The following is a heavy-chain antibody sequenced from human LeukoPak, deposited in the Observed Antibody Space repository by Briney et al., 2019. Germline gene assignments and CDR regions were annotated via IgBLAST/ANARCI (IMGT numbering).Heavy chain of an antibody. CDR3: AKDRGAYGDPGGYFDY. CDR2: TSYDGSDK. Sequence: GGSLRLSCAASGFTLSSYAMHWVRQAPGKGLEWVALTSYDGSDKDYADSVKGRFTISRDNSKNTLYLQVNSLRAEDTAMYYCAKDRGAYGDPGGYFDYWGQGTLVTVSS. J-gene: IGHJ4*02. V-gene: IGHV3-30*18. D-gene: IGHD4-17*01. CDR1: GFTLSSYA.